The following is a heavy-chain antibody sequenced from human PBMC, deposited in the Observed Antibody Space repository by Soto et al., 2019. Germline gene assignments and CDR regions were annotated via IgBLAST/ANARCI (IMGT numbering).Heavy chain of an antibody. J-gene: IGHJ5*02. CDR3: ARDGCSGSNCLNWVDP. CDR2: ISSSSTTK. CDR1: GFTFSSYS. Sequence: EVQLVESGGGLVQPGGSLRLSCAASGFTFSSYSMNWVRQAPGKGLEWVSYISSSSTTKYYADSVKGRFTISRDNAKNSLYLQMNSLRADDTAVYYCARDGCSGSNCLNWVDPWGQGTLVTVSS. D-gene: IGHD2-15*01. V-gene: IGHV3-48*01.